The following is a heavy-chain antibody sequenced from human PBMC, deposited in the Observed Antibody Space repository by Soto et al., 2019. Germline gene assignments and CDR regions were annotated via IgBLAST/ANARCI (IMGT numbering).Heavy chain of an antibody. Sequence: ASVKVSCKASGYTFTGYYMHWVRQAPGQRLEWMGWINAGNGNTKYSQMFQGRVTITRDTSASTAYMELSSLRSEDTAVYYCARGFGESQGCFDYWGQGTLVTVSS. CDR1: GYTFTGYY. D-gene: IGHD3-10*01. J-gene: IGHJ4*02. CDR3: ARGFGESQGCFDY. V-gene: IGHV1-3*01. CDR2: INAGNGNT.